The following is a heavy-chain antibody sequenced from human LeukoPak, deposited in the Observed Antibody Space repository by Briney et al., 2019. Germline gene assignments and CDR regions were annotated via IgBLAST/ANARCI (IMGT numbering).Heavy chain of an antibody. D-gene: IGHD1-26*01. V-gene: IGHV1-18*01. CDR3: VRSGRGTYYYFDY. CDR2: ISAYNGNT. J-gene: IGHJ4*02. CDR1: GYTFSSYG. Sequence: ASVKVSCKASGYTFSSYGISWVRQAPGQGLEWMGWISAYNGNTNYAQNFQGRVTMTTDSSTSTAYMELRSLRSDDTAVYYSVRSGRGTYYYFDYWGQGTLVTVSS.